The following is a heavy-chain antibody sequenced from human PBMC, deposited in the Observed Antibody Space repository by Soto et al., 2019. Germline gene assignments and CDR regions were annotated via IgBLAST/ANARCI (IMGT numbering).Heavy chain of an antibody. J-gene: IGHJ3*02. Sequence: SQTLSLTCALPGGSIGSGGYPWSWIRQPPGKGLEWIGYIYHSGSTYYNPSLKSRVTISVDRSKNQFSLKLSSVTAADTAVHYCPTGSNRLYDRYDTAFDIWGQGIMPTVS. V-gene: IGHV4-30-2*01. CDR3: PTGSNRLYDRYDTAFDI. CDR2: IYHSGST. D-gene: IGHD2-21*02. CDR1: GGSIGSGGYP.